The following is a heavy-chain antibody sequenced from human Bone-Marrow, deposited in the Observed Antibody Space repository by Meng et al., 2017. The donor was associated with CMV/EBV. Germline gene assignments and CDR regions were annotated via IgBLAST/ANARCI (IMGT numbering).Heavy chain of an antibody. D-gene: IGHD7-27*01. Sequence: SGTLFLTCGVSGGSISNDEWLNWVRQPPGKGLEWVGVISPSGSTDYNPSLKSRVTISVDKSRKQFSLKLNSVTAADTAVYYCMTGDLWGQGTLVTVSS. V-gene: IGHV4-4*02. CDR3: MTGDL. CDR1: GGSISNDEW. CDR2: ISPSGST. J-gene: IGHJ4*02.